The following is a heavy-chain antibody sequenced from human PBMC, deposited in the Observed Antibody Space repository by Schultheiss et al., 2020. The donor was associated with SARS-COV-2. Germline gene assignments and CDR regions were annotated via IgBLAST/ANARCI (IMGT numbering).Heavy chain of an antibody. CDR1: GGSFSGYY. J-gene: IGHJ6*02. CDR2: INHSGST. D-gene: IGHD6-13*01. CDR3: AIELYSSYYGMDV. V-gene: IGHV4-34*01. Sequence: SQTLSLTCAVYGGSFSGYYWSWIRQPPGKGLEWIGEINHSGSTNYNPSLKSRVTVSVDTSKSQFSLKLSSVTAADTAVYYCAIELYSSYYGMDVWGQGTTVTVSS.